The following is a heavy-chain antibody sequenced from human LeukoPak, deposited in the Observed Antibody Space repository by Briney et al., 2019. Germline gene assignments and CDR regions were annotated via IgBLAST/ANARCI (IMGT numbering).Heavy chain of an antibody. D-gene: IGHD2-2*01. Sequence: SETLSLTCAVYGGSFSGYYWSWIRQPPGKGLEWIGEINRSGSTNYNPSLKSRVTISVDTSKNQFSLKLSSVTAADTAVYYCASRHCSSTSCPYYFDYWGQGTLVTVSS. J-gene: IGHJ4*02. V-gene: IGHV4-34*01. CDR2: INRSGST. CDR1: GGSFSGYY. CDR3: ASRHCSSTSCPYYFDY.